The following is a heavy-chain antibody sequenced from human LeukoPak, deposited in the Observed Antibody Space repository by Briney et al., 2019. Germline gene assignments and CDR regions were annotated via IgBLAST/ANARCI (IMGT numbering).Heavy chain of an antibody. CDR1: GFTFSSYG. J-gene: IGHJ6*02. D-gene: IGHD6-13*01. V-gene: IGHV3-33*01. CDR2: IWYDGSNK. CDR3: ARDQGIAAAAVGYYYGMDV. Sequence: PGGSLRLSCAASGFTFSSYGMHWVRQAPGKGLEWVAVIWYDGSNKYYADSVKGRFTISRDNSKNTLYLQMNSLRAEDTAVYYCARDQGIAAAAVGYYYGMDVWGQGTTVTVSS.